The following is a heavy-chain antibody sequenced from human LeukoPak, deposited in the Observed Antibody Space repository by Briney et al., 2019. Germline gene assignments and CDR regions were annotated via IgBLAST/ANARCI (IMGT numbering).Heavy chain of an antibody. Sequence: PSETLSLTCAVYGGSFSGYYWSWIRQPPGKGLEWIGEINHSGSTNYNPSLKSRVTISVDTSKNQFSLKLSSVTAADTAVYYCARDTATYYDFWSGYWPNAFDIWGQGTMVTVSS. D-gene: IGHD3-3*01. CDR1: GGSFSGYY. CDR3: ARDTATYYDFWSGYWPNAFDI. J-gene: IGHJ3*02. V-gene: IGHV4-34*01. CDR2: INHSGST.